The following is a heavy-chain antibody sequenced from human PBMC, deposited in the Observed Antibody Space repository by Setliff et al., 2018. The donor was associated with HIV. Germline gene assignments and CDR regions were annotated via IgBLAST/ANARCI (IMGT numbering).Heavy chain of an antibody. V-gene: IGHV1-46*01. J-gene: IGHJ3*01. Sequence: ASVKVSCKASGYTFTNFYMHWVRQAPGQGLEWMGIINPGGGNIRYAQRLQGRVSMTRDTSTSTVYMELSSLRSEDTAVYYCARGQASNDYGVSFWGQGTMVTVSS. CDR2: INPGGGNI. CDR3: ARGQASNDYGVSF. D-gene: IGHD4-17*01. CDR1: GYTFTNFY.